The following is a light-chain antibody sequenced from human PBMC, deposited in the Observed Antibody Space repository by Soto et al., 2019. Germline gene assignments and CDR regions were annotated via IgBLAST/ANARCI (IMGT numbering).Light chain of an antibody. CDR2: DTS. Sequence: EIVLTQSPATLSLSPGERATLSCRASQSVSSYLAWYQQKPGQAPRLLIYDTSNRATGIPARFSGSGSGTYFTLTISSLEPEDFAVYYCQHRSNCPLTFGGGTKVEIK. V-gene: IGKV3-11*01. J-gene: IGKJ4*01. CDR1: QSVSSY. CDR3: QHRSNCPLT.